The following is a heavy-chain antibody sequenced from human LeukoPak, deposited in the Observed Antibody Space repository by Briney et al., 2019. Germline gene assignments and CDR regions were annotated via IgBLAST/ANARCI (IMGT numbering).Heavy chain of an antibody. J-gene: IGHJ4*02. CDR2: ISAYNGNT. D-gene: IGHD2-2*01. V-gene: IGHV1-18*01. Sequence: ASVKVSCKASGYTFTSYGISWVRQAPGQGLEWMGWISAYNGNTNYAQKLQGRVTMTTDTSTSTAYMELRSLRSDDTAVYYCARDRDCSSTSCESGGDGYWGQGTLVTVSS. CDR1: GYTFTSYG. CDR3: ARDRDCSSTSCESGGDGY.